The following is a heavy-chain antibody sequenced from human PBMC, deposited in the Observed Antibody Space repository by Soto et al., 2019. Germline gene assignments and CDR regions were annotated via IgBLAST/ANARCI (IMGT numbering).Heavy chain of an antibody. CDR1: GYPVTAYY. Sequence: QLHLVHSGAVVKKPGASVTVSCSASGYPVTAYYMHWVRQAPGRGLEWMGGINPATGAAKYTQTFQGRVTMSRDTSTNTVFMELSGLTSEDTAVFYWARGGGVGVAGSAAFDMWGQGTLVTVSS. CDR3: ARGGGVGVAGSAAFDM. V-gene: IGHV1-2*02. CDR2: INPATGAA. J-gene: IGHJ3*02. D-gene: IGHD3-3*01.